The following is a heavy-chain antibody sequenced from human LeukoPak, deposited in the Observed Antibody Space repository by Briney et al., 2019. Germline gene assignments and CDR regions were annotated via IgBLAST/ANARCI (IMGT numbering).Heavy chain of an antibody. CDR1: GFTFGDYA. CDR2: IRSKAYGGTT. J-gene: IGHJ6*02. Sequence: GGSLRLSCTASGFTFGDYAMSWVRQASGKGLEWVGFIRSKAYGGTTEYAASVKGRFTISRDDSKSIAYLQMNSLKAEDTAVYYCTIYGSGSYYYYYGMDVWGQGTTVTVSS. D-gene: IGHD3-10*01. CDR3: TIYGSGSYYYYYGMDV. V-gene: IGHV3-49*04.